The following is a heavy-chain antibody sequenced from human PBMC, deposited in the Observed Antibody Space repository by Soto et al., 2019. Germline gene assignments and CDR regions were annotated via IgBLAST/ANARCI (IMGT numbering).Heavy chain of an antibody. V-gene: IGHV1-2*02. CDR3: AKDLTRQLAYWLDP. Sequence: RPPVKVSCKASGFSFTGYYIHWLRQAPGQGLEWMGWINAHSGGTEYAQKFQGRVTLTRDTSIATAYLTLTSLTSDDTALYYCAKDLTRQLAYWLDPWGQGTQVTVSS. CDR2: INAHSGGT. CDR1: GFSFTGYY. D-gene: IGHD6-6*01. J-gene: IGHJ5*02.